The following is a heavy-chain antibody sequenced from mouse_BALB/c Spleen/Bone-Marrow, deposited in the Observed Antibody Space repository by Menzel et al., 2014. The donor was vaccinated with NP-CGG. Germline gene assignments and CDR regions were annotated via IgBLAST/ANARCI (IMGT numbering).Heavy chain of an antibody. CDR2: ISDGGSYT. CDR3: ARGNYGNYGAMDY. CDR1: GFTFSDYY. J-gene: IGHJ4*01. V-gene: IGHV5-4*02. D-gene: IGHD2-1*01. Sequence: EVHLVESGGGLVKPGGSLKLSCAASGFTFSDYYMYWVRQTPEKRLEWVATISDGGSYTYYPDSVKGRFTISRDNAKNNLYLQMSSLKSEDTAMYYCARGNYGNYGAMDYWGQGTLVTVSS.